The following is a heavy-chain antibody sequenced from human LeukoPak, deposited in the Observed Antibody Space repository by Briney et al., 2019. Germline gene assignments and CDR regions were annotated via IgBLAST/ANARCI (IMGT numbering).Heavy chain of an antibody. V-gene: IGHV3-30-3*01. CDR3: ARDYWWNHDY. CDR2: ISKDGSDK. D-gene: IGHD1-14*01. Sequence: GRSLRLSCAASGFTFSDYAMHWVRQAPGKGLEWVAVISKDGSDKYYPGSVRGRFTISRDNSKNTIYLQMDSLRAEDTAIYYCARDYWWNHDYWGQGTLVTVSS. CDR1: GFTFSDYA. J-gene: IGHJ4*02.